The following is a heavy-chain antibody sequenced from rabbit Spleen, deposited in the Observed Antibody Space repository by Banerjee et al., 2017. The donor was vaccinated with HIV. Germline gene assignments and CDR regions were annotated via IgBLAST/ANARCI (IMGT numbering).Heavy chain of an antibody. CDR3: ARDSAGREDFDL. V-gene: IGHV1S45*01. CDR1: GISFGSNW. Sequence: EESGGGLVQPEGSLTLTCTASGISFGSNWICWVRQAPGKGLEWIACIDTSDGDTDYANWPKGRFTISKASSTTVTLKMTSLTDADTATYFCARDSAGREDFDLWGPGTLVTVS. J-gene: IGHJ4*01. CDR2: IDTSDGDT. D-gene: IGHD4-2*01.